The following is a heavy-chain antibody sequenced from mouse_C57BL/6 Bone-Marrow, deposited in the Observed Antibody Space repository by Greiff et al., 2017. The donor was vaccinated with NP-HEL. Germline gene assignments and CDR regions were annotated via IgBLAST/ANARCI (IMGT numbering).Heavy chain of an antibody. Sequence: QVQLQQSGAELARPGASVKMSCKASGYTFTSYTMHWVKQRPGQGLEWIGYINPSSGYTKYNQKFKDKATLTADKSSSTAYMQLSSLTSEDSAVYYCAREANWVYYFDYWGQGTTLTVSS. CDR1: GYTFTSYT. CDR3: AREANWVYYFDY. J-gene: IGHJ2*01. D-gene: IGHD4-1*01. CDR2: INPSSGYT. V-gene: IGHV1-4*01.